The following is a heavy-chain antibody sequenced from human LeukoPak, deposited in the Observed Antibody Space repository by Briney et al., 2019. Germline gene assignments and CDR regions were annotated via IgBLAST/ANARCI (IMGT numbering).Heavy chain of an antibody. V-gene: IGHV3-7*01. Sequence: PGGSLRLSCAASGITFSSYWMSWVRQAPGKGLEWVANIKQDGSEKYYVDSVKGRFTISRDNAKNSLYLQMNSLRAEDTAVYYCARTIFGVVIRCYFDYWGQGTLVTVSS. CDR2: IKQDGSEK. J-gene: IGHJ4*02. D-gene: IGHD3-3*01. CDR1: GITFSSYW. CDR3: ARTIFGVVIRCYFDY.